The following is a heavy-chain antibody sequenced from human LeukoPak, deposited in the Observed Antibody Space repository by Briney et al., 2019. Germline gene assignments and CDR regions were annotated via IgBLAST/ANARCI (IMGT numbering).Heavy chain of an antibody. Sequence: GGSLRLSCAASGFTFSSYIMNWVRQAPGKGLEWVSAVSGSGGNTYHADSVKGRFTISRDNSKNTLYLQMNSLRAEDTAVYYCARHAWSFDYWGRGTLVTVSS. CDR2: VSGSGGNT. D-gene: IGHD2-2*01. CDR1: GFTFSSYI. CDR3: ARHAWSFDY. V-gene: IGHV3-23*01. J-gene: IGHJ4*02.